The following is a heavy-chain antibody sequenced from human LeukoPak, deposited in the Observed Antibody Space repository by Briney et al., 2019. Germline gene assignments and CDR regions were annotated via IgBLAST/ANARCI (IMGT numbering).Heavy chain of an antibody. CDR3: ASGTTVSSSAAASFDY. CDR2: IIPILGIA. Sequence: SVKVSCKASGGTFSRYTISWVRQAPGQGLEWMGRIIPILGIANYAQKFQGRVTITADKSTSTAYMELSSLRSEDTAVYYCASGTTVSSSAAASFDYWGQGTLVTVSS. CDR1: GGTFSRYT. J-gene: IGHJ4*02. D-gene: IGHD6-13*01. V-gene: IGHV1-69*02.